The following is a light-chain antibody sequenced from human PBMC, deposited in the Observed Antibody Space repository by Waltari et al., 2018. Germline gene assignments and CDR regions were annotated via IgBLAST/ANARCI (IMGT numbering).Light chain of an antibody. CDR1: QSISNW. V-gene: IGKV1-5*03. J-gene: IGKJ4*01. Sequence: DIQMTQSPSTLSASVGDRVTITCRASQSISNWLAWYQQKPGKAPNLQIYKASSLESGVPSRFSGGGSGTEFTLTISSLQPDDFATYYCQQFKSFPFTFGGGTKVEVK. CDR3: QQFKSFPFT. CDR2: KAS.